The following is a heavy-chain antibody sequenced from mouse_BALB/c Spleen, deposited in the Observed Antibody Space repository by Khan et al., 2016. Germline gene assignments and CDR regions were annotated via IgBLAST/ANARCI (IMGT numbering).Heavy chain of an antibody. J-gene: IGHJ4*01. CDR1: GFNIKDTY. V-gene: IGHV14-3*02. CDR2: IDPANGNT. CDR3: ARSDGYYGGYAMDY. D-gene: IGHD2-3*01. Sequence: VQLKQSGAELVKPGASVKLSCTASGFNIKDTYMHWVKQRPEQGLEWIGRIDPANGNTKYDPKFQGKATITADTSSNTAYLQLSSLTSEDTAVYYCARSDGYYGGYAMDYWGQGTSVTVSS.